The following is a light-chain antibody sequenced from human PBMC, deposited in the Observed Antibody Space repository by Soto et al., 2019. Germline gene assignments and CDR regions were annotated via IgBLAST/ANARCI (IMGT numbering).Light chain of an antibody. CDR3: QSYDSSLSAWV. CDR1: SSNIGAPYD. J-gene: IGLJ3*02. V-gene: IGLV1-40*01. Sequence: QSVLTQPPSVSGAPGQRVTISCSGSSSNIGAPYDVHWYQHLPGTATKLLLSGNDNRPSGVPDRFSGSRSGTSASLAITGLQAEDEADYYCQSYDSSLSAWVFGGGTKLTVL. CDR2: GND.